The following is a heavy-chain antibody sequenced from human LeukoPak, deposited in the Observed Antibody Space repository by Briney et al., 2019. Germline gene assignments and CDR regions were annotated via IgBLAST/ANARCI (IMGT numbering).Heavy chain of an antibody. D-gene: IGHD1-26*01. J-gene: IGHJ4*02. CDR1: GGSISSSSYY. V-gene: IGHV4-39*07. CDR3: ARIVRVGATNFDY. Sequence: PSETLSLTCTVSGGSISSSSYYWGWIRQPPGKGLEWIGSIYYSGSTYYNPSLKSRVTISVDTSKNQFSLKLSSVTAADTAVYYCARIVRVGATNFDYWGQGTLVTVSS. CDR2: IYYSGST.